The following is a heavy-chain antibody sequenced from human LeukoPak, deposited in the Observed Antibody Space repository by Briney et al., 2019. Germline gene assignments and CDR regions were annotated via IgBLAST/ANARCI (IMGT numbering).Heavy chain of an antibody. J-gene: IGHJ4*02. Sequence: GSLRLSCAASGFTFSSYAMSWVRQAPGKGLEWVSVISASGGNTYYADSVKGRSTISRDNSKNTLYLQMNSLRAEDTAVYYCAKENHGIVGATTLIDYWGQGTLVTVSS. D-gene: IGHD1-26*01. CDR1: GFTFSSYA. V-gene: IGHV3-23*01. CDR2: ISASGGNT. CDR3: AKENHGIVGATTLIDY.